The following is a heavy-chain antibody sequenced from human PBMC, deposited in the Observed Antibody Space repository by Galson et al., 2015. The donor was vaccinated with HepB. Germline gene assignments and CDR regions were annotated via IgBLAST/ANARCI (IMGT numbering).Heavy chain of an antibody. CDR2: TRSTANGYAT. CDR1: GFTFTGPA. Sequence: GSWEIYCGTWGFTFTGPAMHWVRQASGKALGWVGRTRSTANGYATAYAASVKGRFTISRDDSKNTAYLQMNSLKTEDTAVYYCTRHDGDYIYWYFDLWGRGTLVTVSS. CDR3: TRHDGDYIYWYFDL. V-gene: IGHV3-73*01. D-gene: IGHD4-17*01. J-gene: IGHJ2*01.